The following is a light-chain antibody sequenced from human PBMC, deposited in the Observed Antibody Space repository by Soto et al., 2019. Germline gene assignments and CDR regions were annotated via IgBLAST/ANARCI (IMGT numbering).Light chain of an antibody. Sequence: EIVMTQSPATLSVSPGERATLSCRASQSVGSDLAWYQQKPGQAPRLLIYDASVRATGNPARFSGSGSGTAFTLTISSLEPEDFALYYCQQRSTWPTFGQGTRLEIK. V-gene: IGKV3-11*01. CDR2: DAS. CDR1: QSVGSD. J-gene: IGKJ5*01. CDR3: QQRSTWPT.